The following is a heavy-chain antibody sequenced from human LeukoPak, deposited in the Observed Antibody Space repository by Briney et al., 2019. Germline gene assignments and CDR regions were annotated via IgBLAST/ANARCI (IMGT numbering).Heavy chain of an antibody. Sequence: PGGSLRLSCAASGFTFSSYSMNWVRQAPGKGLEWVSSISSSSSYIYYADSVRGRFTISRDNAKNSLYLQMNSLRAEDTAVYYCARDVSAATMYYFDYWGQGTLVTVSS. V-gene: IGHV3-21*01. CDR2: ISSSSSYI. CDR3: ARDVSAATMYYFDY. CDR1: GFTFSSYS. D-gene: IGHD2-2*01. J-gene: IGHJ4*02.